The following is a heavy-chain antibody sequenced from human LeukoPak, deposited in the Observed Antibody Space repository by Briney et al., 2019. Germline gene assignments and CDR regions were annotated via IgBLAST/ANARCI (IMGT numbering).Heavy chain of an antibody. D-gene: IGHD3-10*01. J-gene: IGHJ4*02. V-gene: IGHV3-23*01. Sequence: PGGSLRLSCAASGFAFSNFDMSWVRQAPGKGLEGVSAISGSGESTYYAESLKGRFTISRDNSKNTLYLQMNGLGVEDTAIYYCAKRGSYFGGFDYWGQGTLLTVPS. CDR2: ISGSGEST. CDR1: GFAFSNFD. CDR3: AKRGSYFGGFDY.